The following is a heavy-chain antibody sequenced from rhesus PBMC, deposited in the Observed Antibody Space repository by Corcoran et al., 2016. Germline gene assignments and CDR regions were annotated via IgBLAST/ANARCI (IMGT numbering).Heavy chain of an antibody. CDR1: GGSISGYY. Sequence: QLQLQESGPGLVKPSETMSLTCAVSGGSISGYYWSWIRQPPGKGLEWIVNIDGTIAGTNYNPSLTSRVTSSKDTSKSQCSLKLSSGSAAGTAVYYCARRGYSGYSYCFDYWGQRVLVTVSS. V-gene: IGHV4-81*01. CDR2: IDGTIAGT. J-gene: IGHJ4*01. CDR3: ARRGYSGYSYCFDY. D-gene: IGHD5-42*01.